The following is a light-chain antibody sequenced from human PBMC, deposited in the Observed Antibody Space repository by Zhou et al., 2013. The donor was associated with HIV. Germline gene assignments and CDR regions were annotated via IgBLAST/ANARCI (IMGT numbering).Light chain of an antibody. CDR1: QTVFSSSNNKNY. J-gene: IGKJ1*01. V-gene: IGKV4-1*01. CDR2: WAS. Sequence: DIAMTQFPDSLSVSLGERATINCKSSQTVFSSSNNKNYLAWYQQKPRQPPKLLLYWASTRESGVPDRFTCSGSGTDFTLTISSLQPEDAALYFCQQLFFSPRTFGQGTRV. CDR3: QQLFFSPRT.